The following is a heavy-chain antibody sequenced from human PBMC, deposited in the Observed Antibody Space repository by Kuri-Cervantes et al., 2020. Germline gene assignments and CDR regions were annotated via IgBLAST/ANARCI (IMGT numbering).Heavy chain of an antibody. Sequence: GESLKISCAASGFTFSGYWMHWVRQVPGKGLIWVSVINPGGSSTSYADSVKGRFTISRDNAKNTVYLQMNSLRVDDTAVYYCSRDMGWGGIDYWGQGILVTVSS. CDR2: INPGGSST. J-gene: IGHJ4*02. CDR1: GFTFSGYW. D-gene: IGHD2-15*01. V-gene: IGHV3-74*01. CDR3: SRDMGWGGIDY.